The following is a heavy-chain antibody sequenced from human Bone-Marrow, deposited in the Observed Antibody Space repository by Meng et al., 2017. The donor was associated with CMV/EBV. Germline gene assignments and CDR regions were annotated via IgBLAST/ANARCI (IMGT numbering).Heavy chain of an antibody. D-gene: IGHD6-13*01. J-gene: IGHJ5*02. Sequence: KVSCKASGYTFTSYDINWVRQATGQGLEWMGWMNPNSGNTGYAQKFQGRVTITRNTSISTAYMELSSLRSEDTAVYYCARAPEGHAAAGKKGRWFDPWGQGTLVTVSS. V-gene: IGHV1-8*03. CDR2: MNPNSGNT. CDR3: ARAPEGHAAAGKKGRWFDP. CDR1: GYTFTSYD.